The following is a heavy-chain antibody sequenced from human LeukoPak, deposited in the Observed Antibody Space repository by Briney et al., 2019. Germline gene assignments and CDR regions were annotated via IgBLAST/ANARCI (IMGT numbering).Heavy chain of an antibody. V-gene: IGHV3-74*01. J-gene: IGHJ4*02. Sequence: GGSLRLSCAASGFTFSSYWMHWVRQAPGKGLVWVSRINTNGSPTQYADSVKGRFTISRDNSKNTLYLQMNSLRAEDTAVYYCAKERHRGVTRNYFDYWGQGTLVTVSS. CDR3: AKERHRGVTRNYFDY. CDR1: GFTFSSYW. CDR2: INTNGSPT. D-gene: IGHD3-10*01.